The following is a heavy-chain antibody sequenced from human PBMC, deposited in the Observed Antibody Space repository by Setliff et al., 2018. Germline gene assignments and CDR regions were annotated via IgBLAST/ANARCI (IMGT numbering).Heavy chain of an antibody. CDR3: ARLSPYNTGPPFDY. J-gene: IGHJ4*02. CDR2: ISYTGST. CDR1: GDSIFDNY. D-gene: IGHD2-8*02. Sequence: PSETLSLTCSVSGDSIFDNYWSWIRQSPGRGLEWIAYISYTGSTNYNPSLKSRVTISLDTSKNHFSLNLRSVTAADTAVYYCARLSPYNTGPPFDYRGQGTLVTVSS. V-gene: IGHV4-59*08.